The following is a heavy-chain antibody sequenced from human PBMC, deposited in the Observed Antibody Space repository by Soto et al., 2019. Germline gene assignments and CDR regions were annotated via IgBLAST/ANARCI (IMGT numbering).Heavy chain of an antibody. J-gene: IGHJ5*02. Sequence: PSETLSLTCTVSGGSMSSYYWSWIRQPPGKGLEWIGYIYYSGSTNYNPSLKSRVTMSVDTPKNQFSLKLSSVTAADTAVYYCASPKIAFYNWFDPWGQGTLVTVSS. CDR3: ASPKIAFYNWFDP. CDR2: IYYSGST. D-gene: IGHD3-3*02. V-gene: IGHV4-59*01. CDR1: GGSMSSYY.